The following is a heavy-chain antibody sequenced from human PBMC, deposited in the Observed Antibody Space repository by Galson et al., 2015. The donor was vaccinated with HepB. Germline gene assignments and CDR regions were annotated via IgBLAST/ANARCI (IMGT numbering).Heavy chain of an antibody. CDR1: GYTFTHYG. J-gene: IGHJ1*01. CDR2: ISGYNGNT. D-gene: IGHD4-17*01. V-gene: IGHV1-18*01. Sequence: SVKVSCKASGYTFTHYGINWVRQAPGQGLEWMGWISGYNGNTKYAQKLLGRVTMTTDTSTNTVYMELRSLTSDDTAVYYCARDTSYSDNSLSYWGQGTLVTVSS. CDR3: ARDTSYSDNSLSY.